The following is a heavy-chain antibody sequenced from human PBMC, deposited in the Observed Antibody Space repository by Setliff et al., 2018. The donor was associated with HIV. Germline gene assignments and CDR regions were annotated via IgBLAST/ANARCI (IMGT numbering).Heavy chain of an antibody. CDR1: GYSISSGYY. J-gene: IGHJ3*02. D-gene: IGHD3-16*01. V-gene: IGHV4-38-2*02. CDR3: ARGTSLNVVPDAFDI. CDR2: IYHAGNT. Sequence: SETLSLTCTVTGYSISSGYYWAWIRQPPGKGLEWIGHIYHAGNTYYNPSLKSRVTISVDTSKNQIFLRLNSLTAADTALYYCARGTSLNVVPDAFDIWGQGTMVTVSS.